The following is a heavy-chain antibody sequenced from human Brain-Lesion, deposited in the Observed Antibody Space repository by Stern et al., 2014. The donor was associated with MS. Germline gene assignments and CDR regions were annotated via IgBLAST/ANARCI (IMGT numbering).Heavy chain of an antibody. Sequence: EVQLVESGGDLVQPGGALRLSCVASGFTFSDYWLTWVRQAPGKGLQWVANINQDGSDKNYVDSVKGRFTISRDHAQNTLYLQMNSLRVDDTAVYYCARIDRGNYDFWSGYYDYWFDPWGQGTLVTVSS. J-gene: IGHJ5*02. CDR3: ARIDRGNYDFWSGYYDYWFDP. CDR2: INQDGSDK. CDR1: GFTFSDYW. V-gene: IGHV3-7*01. D-gene: IGHD3-3*01.